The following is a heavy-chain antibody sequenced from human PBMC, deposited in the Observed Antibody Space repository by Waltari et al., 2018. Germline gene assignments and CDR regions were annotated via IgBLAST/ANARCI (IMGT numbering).Heavy chain of an antibody. CDR3: VRDFDY. CDR2: IKQDGSEK. CDR1: GFMFGAYW. J-gene: IGHJ4*02. Sequence: EVQLVESGGDLVQPGGSLRPSCNASGFMFGAYWLSWVRQAPGKGLEWLANIKQDGSEKFYVDSVKGRFTISRDNGKNSLYLQMNSLRAEDTAVYYCVRDFDYWDQGTQVSVSS. V-gene: IGHV3-7*01.